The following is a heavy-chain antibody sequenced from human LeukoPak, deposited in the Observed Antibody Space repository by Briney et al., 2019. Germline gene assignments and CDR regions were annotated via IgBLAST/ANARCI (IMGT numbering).Heavy chain of an antibody. Sequence: PGGSLRLSCAASGFTFSGYGMHWVRQAPGKGLEWVALIWNDGSDNYYAESVKGRFTISRDNSKNTVHLKTNSLRGDYTAVYYCVRLGSGWSMDYWGQGTLVTVSS. CDR3: VRLGSGWSMDY. CDR2: IWNDGSDN. J-gene: IGHJ4*02. CDR1: GFTFSGYG. D-gene: IGHD6-19*01. V-gene: IGHV3-33*01.